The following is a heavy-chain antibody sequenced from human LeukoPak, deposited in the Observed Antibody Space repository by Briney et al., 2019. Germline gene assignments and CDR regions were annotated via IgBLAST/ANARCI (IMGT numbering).Heavy chain of an antibody. CDR2: IKQDGSEK. V-gene: IGHV3-7*01. D-gene: IGHD3-3*01. Sequence: GGSLRLSCAASGFTFSSYAMSWVRQAPGKGLEWVDNIKQDGSEKYYVDSVKGRFTIPRDNAKNSLYLQMNSLRAEDTAVYYCARDLTYYDFWSGYVTFDYWGQGTLVTVSS. CDR3: ARDLTYYDFWSGYVTFDY. CDR1: GFTFSSYA. J-gene: IGHJ4*02.